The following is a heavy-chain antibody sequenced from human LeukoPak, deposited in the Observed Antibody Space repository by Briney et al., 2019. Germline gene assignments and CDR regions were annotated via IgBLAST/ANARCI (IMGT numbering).Heavy chain of an antibody. J-gene: IGHJ4*02. CDR1: GGSISSYY. D-gene: IGHD3-22*01. V-gene: IGHV4-59*08. CDR3: ARQAPYYYDNTGYYLY. Sequence: SETLSLTCTVSGGSISSYYWSWIRQPPGKGLEWIGHIHHSGGTYYNPSLKSRVTISVDTSKNQFSLIVTSVTAADTAVYYCARQAPYYYDNTGYYLYWGQGILVTVSP. CDR2: IHHSGGT.